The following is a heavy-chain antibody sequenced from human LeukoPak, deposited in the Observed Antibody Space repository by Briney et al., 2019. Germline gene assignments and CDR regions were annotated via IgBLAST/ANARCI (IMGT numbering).Heavy chain of an antibody. CDR3: ARGLRWYFDL. J-gene: IGHJ2*01. CDR1: GGSFSGYY. V-gene: IGHV4-34*01. Sequence: PSETLSLTCAVYGGSFSGYYWTWIRQPPEKGLKWIGEINDSGGTDYNPSLRSRVTISIDTSKNQFSLKLSSVTAADTAVYYCARGLRWYFDLWGRGTLVTVSS. CDR2: INDSGGT.